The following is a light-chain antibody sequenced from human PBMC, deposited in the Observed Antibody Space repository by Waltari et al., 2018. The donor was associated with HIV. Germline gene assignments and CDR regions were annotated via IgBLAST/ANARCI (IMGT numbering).Light chain of an antibody. Sequence: SYELTQPPSVSVSPGQTARITCSGDALPKQYAYWYQQKPGQAPGLVIYKDSERPSGIAGRVSGVSSGTTVTLTISGVQAEDEAVYYCQSPDSSGAYSVVFGGGTKLTVL. CDR1: ALPKQY. CDR3: QSPDSSGAYSVV. J-gene: IGLJ2*01. CDR2: KDS. V-gene: IGLV3-25*03.